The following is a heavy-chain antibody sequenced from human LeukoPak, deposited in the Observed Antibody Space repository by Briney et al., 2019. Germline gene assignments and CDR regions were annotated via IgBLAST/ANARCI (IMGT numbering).Heavy chain of an antibody. Sequence: SQTLSLTCAVSGGSISSGGYSWSWIRQPPGKGLEWIGYIYHSGSTNYNPSLKSRVTISVDTSKNQFSLKLSSVTAADTAVYYCARGLPQIAVAGKLENFDYWGQGTLVTVSS. J-gene: IGHJ4*02. D-gene: IGHD6-19*01. V-gene: IGHV4-30-2*01. CDR2: IYHSGST. CDR1: GGSISSGGYS. CDR3: ARGLPQIAVAGKLENFDY.